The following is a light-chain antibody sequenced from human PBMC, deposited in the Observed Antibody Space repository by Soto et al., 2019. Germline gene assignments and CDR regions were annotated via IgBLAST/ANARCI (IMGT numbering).Light chain of an antibody. CDR3: SSYTSSSTLFYV. CDR1: SSDVGGYNY. CDR2: EVS. V-gene: IGLV2-14*01. J-gene: IGLJ1*01. Sequence: QSVLTQPASVSESPGQSITISCTGPSSDVGGYNYVSWYQQHPGKAPKLMIYEVSNRPSGVSNRFSGSKSGNTASLTISGLQAEDEADYYCSSYTSSSTLFYVFGTGTKVTAL.